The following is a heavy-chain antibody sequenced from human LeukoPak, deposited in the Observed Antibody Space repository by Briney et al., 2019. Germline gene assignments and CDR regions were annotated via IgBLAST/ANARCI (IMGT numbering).Heavy chain of an antibody. J-gene: IGHJ3*02. Sequence: SETLFLTCTVSGGSISSYYWSWIRQPAGKGLEWIGRIYTSGSTNYNPSLKSRVTMSVDTSKNQFSLKLTSVTAADTAVYYCARSAVRGVIAFDAFDIWGQGTMVTVSS. D-gene: IGHD3-10*01. V-gene: IGHV4-4*07. CDR3: ARSAVRGVIAFDAFDI. CDR1: GGSISSYY. CDR2: IYTSGST.